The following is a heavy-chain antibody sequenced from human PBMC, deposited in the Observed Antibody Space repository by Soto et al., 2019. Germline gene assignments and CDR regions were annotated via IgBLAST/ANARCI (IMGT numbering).Heavy chain of an antibody. V-gene: IGHV3-23*01. CDR2: ISGSGGST. D-gene: IGHD3-22*01. CDR1: GFTFSSFA. J-gene: IGHJ4*02. Sequence: GGSLRLSCAASGFTFSSFAMSWVRQAPGKGLDWVSAISGSGGSTYSADSVKGRFTISRDNSKNTLYLQMSSLRAEDTAVYYCARGPREYYDSSSHSLGYWGQGTLVTVSS. CDR3: ARGPREYYDSSSHSLGY.